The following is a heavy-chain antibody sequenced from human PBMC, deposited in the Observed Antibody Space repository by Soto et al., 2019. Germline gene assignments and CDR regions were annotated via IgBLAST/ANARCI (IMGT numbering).Heavy chain of an antibody. V-gene: IGHV1-69*01. D-gene: IGHD2-2*01. CDR2: IIPISGTA. CDR3: ARSQGSSTSLEIYYYYYYGMDV. J-gene: IGHJ6*02. CDR1: GGTFSSYA. Sequence: QVQLVQSGAEVKKHGSSVKVSCKASGGTFSSYAISWVRQAPGQGLEWMGGIIPISGTANYAQKFQSRVTITADESTSTAYMELSSLRSEDTAVYYCARSQGSSTSLEIYYYYYYGMDVWGQGTTVTVSS.